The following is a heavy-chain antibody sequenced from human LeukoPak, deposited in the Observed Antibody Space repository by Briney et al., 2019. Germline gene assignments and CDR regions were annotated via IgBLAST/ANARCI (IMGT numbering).Heavy chain of an antibody. CDR1: GFTFSSYG. V-gene: IGHV3-33*06. Sequence: GGSLRLSCAASGFTFSSYGMHWVHQAPGKGLEWVAVIWYDGSNKYYADSVKGRFTISRDNSKNTLYLQMNSLRAEDTAVYYCAKSDYGDRYFDYWGQGTLVTVSS. CDR2: IWYDGSNK. CDR3: AKSDYGDRYFDY. D-gene: IGHD4-17*01. J-gene: IGHJ4*02.